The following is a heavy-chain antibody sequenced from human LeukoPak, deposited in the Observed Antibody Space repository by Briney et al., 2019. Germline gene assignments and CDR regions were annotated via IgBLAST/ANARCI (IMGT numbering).Heavy chain of an antibody. D-gene: IGHD5-18*01. CDR1: GGSISSSSYY. V-gene: IGHV4-39*01. CDR3: ARVDTAMEIALYYFDY. CDR2: IYYSGST. J-gene: IGHJ4*02. Sequence: PSETLSLTCGVSGGSISSSSYYWGWIRQPPGKGLEWIGSIYYSGSTYYNPSLKSRVTISVDTSKNQFSLKLSSVTAADTAVYYCARVDTAMEIALYYFDYWGQGTLVTVSS.